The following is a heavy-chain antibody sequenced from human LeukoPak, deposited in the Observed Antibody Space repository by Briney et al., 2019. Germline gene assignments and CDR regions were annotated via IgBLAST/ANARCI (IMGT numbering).Heavy chain of an antibody. CDR2: ISGGGGST. CDR1: GFAFTSYS. V-gene: IGHV3-23*01. D-gene: IGHD1-26*01. Sequence: GGSLRLSCAASGFAFTSYSMNWVRQAPGKGLEWVSTISGGGGSTYYADSVKGRFTISRDNSKNTLYLQVNSLRAEDTAVYYCAKGGKWDVTPFDYWGQGTLVTVSS. CDR3: AKGGKWDVTPFDY. J-gene: IGHJ4*02.